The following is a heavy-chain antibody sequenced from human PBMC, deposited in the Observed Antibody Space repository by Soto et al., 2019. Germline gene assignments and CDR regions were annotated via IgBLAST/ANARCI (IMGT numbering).Heavy chain of an antibody. D-gene: IGHD1-7*01. J-gene: IGHJ4*02. V-gene: IGHV3-23*01. Sequence: PGGSLRLSCATSGLTFSNYAMSWVRQAPGGGLECVSSMSGSSSTTYYADSVKGRFTISRDRSKNTLYLQMSSLRAEDTALYYCAKNQERELPRVIDFWGQGTLVTVSS. CDR2: MSGSSSTT. CDR3: AKNQERELPRVIDF. CDR1: GLTFSNYA.